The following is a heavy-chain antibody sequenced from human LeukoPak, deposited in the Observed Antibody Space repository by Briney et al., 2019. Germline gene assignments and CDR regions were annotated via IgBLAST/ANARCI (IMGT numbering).Heavy chain of an antibody. J-gene: IGHJ4*02. CDR1: GFTFSSYA. CDR3: AKVRDYGEFSY. Sequence: GGSLRLSCAASGFTFSSYAMSWVRQAPGKGLEWVSAISGSGGSTYYADSVKGRFTIYRDNSKNTLYLQMNSLRAEDTAVYYCAKVRDYGEFSYWGQGTLVTVSS. D-gene: IGHD4-17*01. V-gene: IGHV3-23*01. CDR2: ISGSGGST.